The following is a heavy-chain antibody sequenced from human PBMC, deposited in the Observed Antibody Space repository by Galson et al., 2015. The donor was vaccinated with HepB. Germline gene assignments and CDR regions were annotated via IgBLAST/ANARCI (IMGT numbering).Heavy chain of an antibody. D-gene: IGHD3-3*01. Sequence: SLRLSCAASGFTFSSYAMSWVRQAPGKGLEWVSAISGSGGSTYYADSVKGRFTISRDNSKNTLYLQMNSLRAEDTAVYYCAKTQYYDFWSGYYWKPRNWFDPWGQGTLVTVSS. J-gene: IGHJ5*02. V-gene: IGHV3-23*01. CDR3: AKTQYYDFWSGYYWKPRNWFDP. CDR2: ISGSGGST. CDR1: GFTFSSYA.